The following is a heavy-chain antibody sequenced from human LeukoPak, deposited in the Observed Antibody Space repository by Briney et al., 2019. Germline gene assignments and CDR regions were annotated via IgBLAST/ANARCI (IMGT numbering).Heavy chain of an antibody. Sequence: SETLSLTCAVYGGSFSGYYWSWIRQPPGKGLEWIGEINHSGSTNYNPSLKSRVTISVDTSKNQFPLKLSSVTAADTAVYYCARGAHTAMVYYYYGMDVWGQGTTVTVSS. CDR2: INHSGST. CDR3: ARGAHTAMVYYYYGMDV. CDR1: GGSFSGYY. D-gene: IGHD5-18*01. J-gene: IGHJ6*02. V-gene: IGHV4-34*01.